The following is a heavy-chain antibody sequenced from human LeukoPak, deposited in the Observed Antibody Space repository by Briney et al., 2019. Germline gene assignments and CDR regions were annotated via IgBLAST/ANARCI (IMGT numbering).Heavy chain of an antibody. V-gene: IGHV3-23*01. D-gene: IGHD3-10*01. CDR3: AKALLWFGELLYPFLHEYYFDY. CDR2: ISGSGGST. Sequence: GGSLRLSCAASGFTFSSYAMSWVRQAPGKGLEWVSAISGSGGSTYYADSVKGRFTISRDNSKNTLYPQMNSLRAEDTAVYYCAKALLWFGELLYPFLHEYYFDYWGQGALVTVSS. CDR1: GFTFSSYA. J-gene: IGHJ4*02.